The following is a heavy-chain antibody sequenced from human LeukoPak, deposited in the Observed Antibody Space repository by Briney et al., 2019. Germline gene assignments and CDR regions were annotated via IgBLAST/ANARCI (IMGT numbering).Heavy chain of an antibody. CDR3: ARPSAYYYDSSAAFDI. J-gene: IGHJ3*02. CDR2: IYYSGST. D-gene: IGHD3-22*01. V-gene: IGHV4-39*01. Sequence: SETLSLTCTVSGGSISSSSYYWGWIRQPPGKGLEWIGSIYYSGSTYYNPSLKSRVTISVDTSKNQFSLKLSSVTAADTAVYYCARPSAYYYDSSAAFDIWGQGTMVTVSS. CDR1: GGSISSSSYY.